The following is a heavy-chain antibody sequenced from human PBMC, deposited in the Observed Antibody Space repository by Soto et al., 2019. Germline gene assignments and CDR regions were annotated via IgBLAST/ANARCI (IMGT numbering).Heavy chain of an antibody. J-gene: IGHJ4*02. Sequence: PGGSLRLSCAASGFTFSSYAMTWVRQAPGKGLEWVSAISGSGGNTYSADSVKGRFTISRDNSKNTLYLQMNSLRAEDTAVYYCAKTSYYDFWSGHFDYWGQGTLVTVSS. CDR1: GFTFSSYA. D-gene: IGHD3-3*01. CDR2: ISGSGGNT. CDR3: AKTSYYDFWSGHFDY. V-gene: IGHV3-23*01.